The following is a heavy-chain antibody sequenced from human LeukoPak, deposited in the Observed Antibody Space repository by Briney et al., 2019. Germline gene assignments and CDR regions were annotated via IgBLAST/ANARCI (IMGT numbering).Heavy chain of an antibody. J-gene: IGHJ5*02. Sequence: PSETLSLTCTVSGGSISNYYWNWIRQPPGKGLEWIGYIYYSGSTNYNPSLKSRVTISVDTSKNQFSLKLSSVTAADTAVYYCARVLWFGELFRVIWFDPWGQGTLVTVSS. CDR3: ARVLWFGELFRVIWFDP. D-gene: IGHD3-10*01. CDR2: IYYSGST. CDR1: GGSISNYY. V-gene: IGHV4-59*01.